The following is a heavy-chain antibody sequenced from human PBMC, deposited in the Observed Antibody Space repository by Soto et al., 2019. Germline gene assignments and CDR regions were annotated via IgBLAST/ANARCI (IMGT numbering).Heavy chain of an antibody. CDR1: GFAFSNAW. Sequence: EVQLVESGGGLVKPGGSLRLSCAASGFAFSNAWINWVRQAPGKGLEWVGRIKSKGHGGTTDFAAPVSGKFAITRAHSRNMVDMQMNSLHTEDTAVYYCTTDSYTTVLEVRFDYWGHGTLVTVSS. J-gene: IGHJ4*01. V-gene: IGHV3-15*07. CDR2: IKSKGHGGTT. D-gene: IGHD4-17*01. CDR3: TTDSYTTVLEVRFDY.